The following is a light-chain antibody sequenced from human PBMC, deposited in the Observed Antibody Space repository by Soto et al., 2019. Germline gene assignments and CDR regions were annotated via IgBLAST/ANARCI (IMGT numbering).Light chain of an antibody. V-gene: IGLV2-8*01. CDR2: EVN. CDR3: SSYAGINNLGV. Sequence: QSALTQPPSASGSPGQSVTISCTGTSSDVGGYKYVSWYQQHPGKAPKLMIFEVNKRPSGVPDRFTVAKSGNTPSLTVSGLQSEDEADYYCSSYAGINNLGVFGTGTKLTVL. CDR1: SSDVGGYKY. J-gene: IGLJ1*01.